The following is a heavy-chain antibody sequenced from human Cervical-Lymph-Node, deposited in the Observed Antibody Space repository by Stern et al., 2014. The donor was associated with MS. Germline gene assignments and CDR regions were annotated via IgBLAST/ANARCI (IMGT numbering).Heavy chain of an antibody. Sequence: QDQLVESGADVKKPGASVKVSCKASGYMFDAYEIHWVRQGTRHGLEWMGRSNPDTDKTASAQSFQGRLTMTRDTSINTAYMELSSLTPADTAIYYCVRTYGDYSLVHWGQGTLVTVSS. D-gene: IGHD4-17*01. CDR3: VRTYGDYSLVH. V-gene: IGHV1-8*01. J-gene: IGHJ4*02. CDR2: SNPDTDKT. CDR1: GYMFDAYE.